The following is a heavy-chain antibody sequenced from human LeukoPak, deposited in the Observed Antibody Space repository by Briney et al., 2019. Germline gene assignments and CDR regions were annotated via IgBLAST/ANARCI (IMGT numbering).Heavy chain of an antibody. Sequence: KTGGSLRLSXAASGFIFSDYYMTWIRQTPGKGLEWLTDISSAGGSTIYYADSVKGRFTISRDNAKNSLYLQMKSLRVEDTAVYYCARPYGSGSYGWFDLWGQGTLVTVSS. CDR1: GFIFSDYY. CDR3: ARPYGSGSYGWFDL. J-gene: IGHJ5*02. V-gene: IGHV3-11*01. CDR2: ISSAGGSTI. D-gene: IGHD3-10*01.